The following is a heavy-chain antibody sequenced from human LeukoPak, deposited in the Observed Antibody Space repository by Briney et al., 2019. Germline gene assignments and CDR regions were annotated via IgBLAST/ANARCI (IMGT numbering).Heavy chain of an antibody. CDR3: ARDDYGDYIDY. Sequence: GGSLRLSCAASGFTLSRYSMNWVRPAPGKGLEWVSSISSSSSYIYYADSVKGRFTISRDNAKNSLYLQMNSLRAEDTAVYYCARDDYGDYIDYWGQGTLVTVSS. J-gene: IGHJ4*02. CDR1: GFTLSRYS. CDR2: ISSSSSYI. D-gene: IGHD4-17*01. V-gene: IGHV3-21*01.